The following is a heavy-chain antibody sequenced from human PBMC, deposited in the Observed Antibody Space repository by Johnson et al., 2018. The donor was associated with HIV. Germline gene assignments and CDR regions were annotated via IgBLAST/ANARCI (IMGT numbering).Heavy chain of an antibody. D-gene: IGHD2-21*01. J-gene: IGHJ3*01. V-gene: IGHV3-30*14. CDR1: GFSFSAYA. CDR2: ISYDGSNK. Sequence: QVQLVESGGGVVQPGRSLRLSCAAAGFSFSAYAMHWVRQAPGKGLEWVAVISYDGSNKYYADSVEGRFTISRDNSKNTVLLQMNSLRVEDTAVYYCARGGHCGGFDLWGQGTMVTVSS. CDR3: ARGGHCGGFDL.